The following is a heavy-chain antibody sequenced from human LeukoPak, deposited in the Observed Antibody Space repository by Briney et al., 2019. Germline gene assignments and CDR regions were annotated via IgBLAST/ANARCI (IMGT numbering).Heavy chain of an antibody. V-gene: IGHV3-30*18. CDR3: AKDHRVRYDILTGHDY. J-gene: IGHJ4*02. Sequence: PGRSLRLSCAASGFTFSSYGMHWVRQAPGKGLEWVAVISYDGSNKYYADSVKGRFTISRDNSKNTLYLQVNSLRAEDTAVYYCAKDHRVRYDILTGHDYWGQGTLVTVSS. CDR1: GFTFSSYG. D-gene: IGHD3-9*01. CDR2: ISYDGSNK.